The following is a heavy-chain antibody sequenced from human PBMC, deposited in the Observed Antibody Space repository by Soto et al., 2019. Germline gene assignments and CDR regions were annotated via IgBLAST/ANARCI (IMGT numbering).Heavy chain of an antibody. Sequence: SETLSLTCAVYGGSFSGYYWSWIRQPPGKGLEWIGEINHSGSTNYNPSFKSRVTISVDTSKNQFSLKLSSVTAADTAVYYCARVDYDFWSGYSPFDYWGQGTLVTVSS. CDR1: GGSFSGYY. J-gene: IGHJ4*02. V-gene: IGHV4-34*01. CDR2: INHSGST. CDR3: ARVDYDFWSGYSPFDY. D-gene: IGHD3-3*01.